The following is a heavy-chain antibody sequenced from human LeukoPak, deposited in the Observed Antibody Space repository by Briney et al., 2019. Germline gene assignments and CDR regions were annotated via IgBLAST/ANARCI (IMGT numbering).Heavy chain of an antibody. Sequence: GGSLRLSCAASGFTFSSYAMSWVRQAPGKGLEWVSAISGSGGSTYYANSVKGRFTISRDNSKNTVYLQMNSLRAEDTAVYYCAKSQLGTNIVVVPAANYWGQGTLVTVSS. D-gene: IGHD2-2*01. J-gene: IGHJ4*02. CDR1: GFTFSSYA. CDR2: ISGSGGST. CDR3: AKSQLGTNIVVVPAANY. V-gene: IGHV3-23*01.